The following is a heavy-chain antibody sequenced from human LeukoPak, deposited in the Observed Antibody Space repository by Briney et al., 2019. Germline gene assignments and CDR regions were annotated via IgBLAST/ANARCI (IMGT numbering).Heavy chain of an antibody. D-gene: IGHD3-16*02. V-gene: IGHV4-38-2*01. CDR2: IYHSGST. CDR3: ARGGVITFGGVIDY. Sequence: SETLSLTCAVSGYSISSGYYWGWIRQPPGKGLEWIGSIYHSGSTYYNPSLKSRVTISVDTSKNQFSLKLSSVTAAVTAVYYCARGGVITFGGVIDYWGQGTLVTVSS. J-gene: IGHJ4*02. CDR1: GYSISSGYY.